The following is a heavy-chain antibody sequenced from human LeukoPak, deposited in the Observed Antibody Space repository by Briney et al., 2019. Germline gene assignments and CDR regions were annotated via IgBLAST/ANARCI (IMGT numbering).Heavy chain of an antibody. Sequence: GGSLRLSCAASGFTFSSYGIHWVRQAPGKGLEWVTFIGYDGRNKYYADSVKGRFTISRDNSKNTSYLQMNSLRAEDTAVYYCAKDNAYYYADYWGQGTLVTVSS. CDR2: IGYDGRNK. CDR1: GFTFSSYG. V-gene: IGHV3-30*02. D-gene: IGHD3-10*01. J-gene: IGHJ4*02. CDR3: AKDNAYYYADY.